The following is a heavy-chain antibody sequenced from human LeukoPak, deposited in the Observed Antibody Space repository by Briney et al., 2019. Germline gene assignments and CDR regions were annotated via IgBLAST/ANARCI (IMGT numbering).Heavy chain of an antibody. Sequence: PSGTLSLTCAVSGGSISSSNWWSWVRQPPGKGLEWIGEIYHSGSTNYNPSLKSRVTISVDTSKNQFSLKLSSVTAADTAVYYCARGVKPYYDFWSGYWTYYFDYWGQGTLVTVSS. J-gene: IGHJ4*02. D-gene: IGHD3-3*01. CDR2: IYHSGST. V-gene: IGHV4-4*02. CDR3: ARGVKPYYDFWSGYWTYYFDY. CDR1: GGSISSSNW.